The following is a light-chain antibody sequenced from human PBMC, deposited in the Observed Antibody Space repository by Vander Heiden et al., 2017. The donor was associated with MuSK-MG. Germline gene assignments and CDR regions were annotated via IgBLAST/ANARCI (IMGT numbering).Light chain of an antibody. CDR1: QDINNY. Sequence: HMTQSPFSLSASVGDRVTITCQARQDINNYLNWYQQKPGKAPKLLISDAPNLETGVPSRVSASGSGTVFTFTITILQPEDVTTYYCQRDADLRPTFGQGTRLEIK. V-gene: IGKV1-33*01. CDR2: DAP. J-gene: IGKJ5*01. CDR3: QRDADLRPT.